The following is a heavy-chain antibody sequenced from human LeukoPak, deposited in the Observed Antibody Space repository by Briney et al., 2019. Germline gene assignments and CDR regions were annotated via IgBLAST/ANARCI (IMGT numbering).Heavy chain of an antibody. V-gene: IGHV1-69*04. CDR2: IIPILGIA. J-gene: IGHJ5*02. D-gene: IGHD6-13*01. Sequence: SVKVSCKASGGTFSSYAISWVRQAPGQGLEWMGRIIPILGIANYAQKFQGRVTITADKSTSTAYMELSSLRSEDTAVYYCARDPEEQPDWFDPWGQGTLVTVSS. CDR1: GGTFSSYA. CDR3: ARDPEEQPDWFDP.